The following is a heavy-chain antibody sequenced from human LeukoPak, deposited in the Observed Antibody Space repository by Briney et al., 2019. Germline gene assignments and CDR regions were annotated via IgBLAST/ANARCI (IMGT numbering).Heavy chain of an antibody. CDR1: GFTFDEYA. CDR2: ISGVGGST. V-gene: IGHV3-43*02. J-gene: IGHJ1*01. Sequence: GGSLRLSCAASGFTFDEYAMHWVRQAPGKGLEWVSLISGVGGSTYYADSVKGRFTISRDNSKNSLYLQMNSLRTEDTALYYCVKEPEYFQHWGQGTLVTVSS. CDR3: VKEPEYFQH.